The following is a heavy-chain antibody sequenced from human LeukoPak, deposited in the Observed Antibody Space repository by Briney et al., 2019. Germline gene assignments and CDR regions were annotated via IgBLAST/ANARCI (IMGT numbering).Heavy chain of an antibody. CDR3: VRGLSGVSSWYFDL. J-gene: IGHJ2*01. D-gene: IGHD7-27*01. CDR1: GFTISSNY. Sequence: GGSLRLSCAASGFTISSNYLSWVRQAPGKGLVWVSALHTGGHTFYADSVRGRFSISRDISKNALYLQMNNLGPEDTALYYCVRGLSGVSSWYFDLWGRGTLVSVS. V-gene: IGHV3-53*01. CDR2: LHTGGHT.